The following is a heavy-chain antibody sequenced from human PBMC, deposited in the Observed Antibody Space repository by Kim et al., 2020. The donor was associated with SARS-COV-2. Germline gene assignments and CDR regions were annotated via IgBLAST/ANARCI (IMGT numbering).Heavy chain of an antibody. V-gene: IGHV3-23*01. CDR2: IT. Sequence: ITYYTDSVQGRFTISRDNSKNTLYLQMNNLRPEDTAVYYCAKGHVACWGQGTQVTVSS. CDR3: AKGHVAC. J-gene: IGHJ4*02. D-gene: IGHD5-12*01.